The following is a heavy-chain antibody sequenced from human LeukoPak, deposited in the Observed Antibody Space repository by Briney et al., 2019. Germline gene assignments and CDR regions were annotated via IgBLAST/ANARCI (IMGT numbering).Heavy chain of an antibody. CDR2: VYYTGGT. J-gene: IGHJ4*02. CDR1: GASISSGDYC. D-gene: IGHD6-13*01. Sequence: PSQTLLLSCSVSGASISSGDYCWSWIRQPPGKGLEWIGYVYYTGGTDYNPSLRSRVTISVDTSKNQFSLKLTSVTAADTAVYHCARGNGEQQLTGDYWGQGTLVTVSS. V-gene: IGHV4-30-4*01. CDR3: ARGNGEQQLTGDY.